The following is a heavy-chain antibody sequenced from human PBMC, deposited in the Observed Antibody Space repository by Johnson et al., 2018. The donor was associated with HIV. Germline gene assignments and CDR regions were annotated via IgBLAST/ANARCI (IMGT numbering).Heavy chain of an antibody. Sequence: QVQLVESGGGLVQPGGSLRLSCAASGFTFSSYGMHWVRQAPGKGLEWVAVISYDGSNKYYADSVKGRFTISRDNSKNTLYLQMNSLRAGDMAVYYCAKGRAGTTGGDHDAFDIWGQGTMVTVSS. V-gene: IGHV3-30*18. CDR3: AKGRAGTTGGDHDAFDI. J-gene: IGHJ3*02. CDR1: GFTFSSYG. D-gene: IGHD2-21*02. CDR2: ISYDGSNK.